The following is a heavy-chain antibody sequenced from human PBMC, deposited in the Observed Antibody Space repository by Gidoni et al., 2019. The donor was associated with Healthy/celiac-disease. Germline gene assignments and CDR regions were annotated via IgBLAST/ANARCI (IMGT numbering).Heavy chain of an antibody. D-gene: IGHD3-3*01. CDR2: IKQDGSEK. Sequence: EVQLVESGGGLVQPGGSLRLSCAASGFTFSSYWMSWVRQAPGKGLEWVANIKQDGSEKYYVDSVKGRFTISRDNAKNSLYLQMNSLRAEDTAVYYCARGSYDFWSGYPFDYWGQGTLVTVSS. CDR3: ARGSYDFWSGYPFDY. V-gene: IGHV3-7*01. CDR1: GFTFSSYW. J-gene: IGHJ4*02.